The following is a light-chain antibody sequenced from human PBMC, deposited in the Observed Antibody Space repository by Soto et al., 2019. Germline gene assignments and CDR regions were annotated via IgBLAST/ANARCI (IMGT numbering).Light chain of an antibody. J-gene: IGKJ1*01. CDR2: GAS. CDR1: QSVSSNY. Sequence: EILLTQSPGTLCLSPGERATLSCRASQSVSSNYLAWYQQKPGQAPRLLIYGASNRATGIPDRFSGSGSGTDFTLTISRLEPEDFAVYYCQQYGSSGTVGQGTKVDIK. V-gene: IGKV3-20*01. CDR3: QQYGSSGT.